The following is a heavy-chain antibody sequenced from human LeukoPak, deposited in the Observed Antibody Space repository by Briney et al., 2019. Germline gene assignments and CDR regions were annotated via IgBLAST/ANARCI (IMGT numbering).Heavy chain of an antibody. CDR1: GFTFSSYW. CDR3: AKDSGVSIVDLYGMDV. J-gene: IGHJ6*04. Sequence: GGSLRLSCAASGFTFSSYWMSWVRQAPGKGLEWVANIKQDGSEKYYVDSVKGRFTISRDNAKNSLYLQMNSLRAEDTAVYYCAKDSGVSIVDLYGMDVWGKGTTVTVSS. CDR2: IKQDGSEK. V-gene: IGHV3-7*03. D-gene: IGHD1-26*01.